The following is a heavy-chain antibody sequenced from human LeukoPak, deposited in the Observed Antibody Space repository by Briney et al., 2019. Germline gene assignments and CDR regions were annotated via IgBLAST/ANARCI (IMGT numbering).Heavy chain of an antibody. V-gene: IGHV3-48*03. CDR2: ISSSGSTI. CDR3: ARRSGIAVAGAFDY. J-gene: IGHJ4*02. CDR1: GFTFSSYE. D-gene: IGHD6-19*01. Sequence: KPGGSLRLSCAASGFTFSSYEMNWVRQAPGKGLEWVSYISSSGSTIYYADSVKGRFTISRDNAKNSLYLQMNSLRAEDTAVYYCARRSGIAVAGAFDYWGQGTLVTVSS.